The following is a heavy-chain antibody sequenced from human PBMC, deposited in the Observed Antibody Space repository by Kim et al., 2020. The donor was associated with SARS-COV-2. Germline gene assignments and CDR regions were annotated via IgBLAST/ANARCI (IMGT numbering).Heavy chain of an antibody. CDR1: GGSFSGYY. V-gene: IGHV4-34*01. CDR2: INHSGST. J-gene: IGHJ6*02. Sequence: SETLSLTCAVYGGSFSGYYWSWIRQPPGKGLEWIGEINHSGSTNYNPSLKSRVTISVDTSKNQFSLKLSSVTASDTAVYYCAGVRLLLAFYNYYGLDVWGQGTTVTVSS. D-gene: IGHD3-22*01. CDR3: AGVRLLLAFYNYYGLDV.